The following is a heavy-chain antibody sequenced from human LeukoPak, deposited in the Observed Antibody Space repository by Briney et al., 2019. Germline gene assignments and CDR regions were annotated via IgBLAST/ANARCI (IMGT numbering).Heavy chain of an antibody. J-gene: IGHJ6*03. D-gene: IGHD3-16*01. CDR2: ISSSSSTI. V-gene: IGHV3-48*01. CDR1: GFTFSSYS. Sequence: GGSLRLSCAASGFTFSSYSMNWVRQAPGKGLEWVSYISSSSSTIYYADSVKGRFTISSDNAKNSQYLQMNSLRAEDTAVYYCARALPSGVRYYYYYYMDVWGKGTTVTVSS. CDR3: ARALPSGVRYYYYYYMDV.